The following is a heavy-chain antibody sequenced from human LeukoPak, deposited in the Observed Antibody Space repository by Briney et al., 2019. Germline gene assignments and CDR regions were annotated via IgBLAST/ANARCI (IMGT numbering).Heavy chain of an antibody. Sequence: PSETLSLTCAVYGGSFSDYYWSWIRQPPGKGLEWIGEINHSGSTNYNPSLKSRVTISVDTSKYQFSLKLSSVTAADTAVYYCARGDTAMVSIDYWGQGTLVTVSS. V-gene: IGHV4-34*01. D-gene: IGHD5-18*01. CDR3: ARGDTAMVSIDY. J-gene: IGHJ4*02. CDR2: INHSGST. CDR1: GGSFSDYY.